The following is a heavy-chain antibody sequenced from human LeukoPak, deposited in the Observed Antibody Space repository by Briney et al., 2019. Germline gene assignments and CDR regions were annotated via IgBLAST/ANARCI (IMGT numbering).Heavy chain of an antibody. CDR3: ARGPGIAAAGVFDH. J-gene: IGHJ4*02. Sequence: ASVKVSCKASGYTFTSYGINWVRQAPGQGLEWMGWISGHNGHTNYVQKMQGRVTMTTDTSTNTAYMELRNLTSDDTAVYYCARGPGIAAAGVFDHWGQGSLVTVSS. V-gene: IGHV1-18*04. CDR2: ISGHNGHT. CDR1: GYTFTSYG. D-gene: IGHD6-13*01.